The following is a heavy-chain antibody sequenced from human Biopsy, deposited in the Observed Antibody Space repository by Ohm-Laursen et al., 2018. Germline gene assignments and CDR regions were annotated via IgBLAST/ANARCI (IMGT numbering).Heavy chain of an antibody. Sequence: SLRLSCAASGFNFNDYGMHWVRQAPGKGLEWVAVISHDGRSRFYVDSVKGRFTISRDNSNNTLYLQMNSLRAEDTAIYYCAKGRVGNSGSLDIWGHGTMVTVSS. J-gene: IGHJ3*02. CDR3: AKGRVGNSGSLDI. V-gene: IGHV3-30*18. CDR1: GFNFNDYG. D-gene: IGHD1-1*01. CDR2: ISHDGRSR.